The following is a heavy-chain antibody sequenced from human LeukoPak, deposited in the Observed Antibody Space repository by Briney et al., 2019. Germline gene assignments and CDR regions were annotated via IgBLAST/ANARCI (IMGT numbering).Heavy chain of an antibody. V-gene: IGHV1-69*13. J-gene: IGHJ3*02. CDR2: IIPIFGTA. Sequence: ASVKVSCKTSGGTFSSYAISWVRQAPGQGLEWMGGIIPIFGTANYAQKFQGRVTITADESTSTAYMEPSSLRSEDTAVYYCARSPKGVLRFLEWSYDAFDIWGQGTMVTVSS. CDR1: GGTFSSYA. CDR3: ARSPKGVLRFLEWSYDAFDI. D-gene: IGHD3-3*01.